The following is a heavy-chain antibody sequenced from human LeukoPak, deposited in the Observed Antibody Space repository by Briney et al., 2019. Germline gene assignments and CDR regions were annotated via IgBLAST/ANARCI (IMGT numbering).Heavy chain of an antibody. D-gene: IGHD3-9*01. CDR1: GFTFSSYG. Sequence: GGSLRLSCAASGFTFSSYGMHWVRQAPGKGLEWVAVISNDGSNRYNADSVKGRFTISRDNSKNTLYLQMNSLRAEDSAVYYCARGGYYDILTGYSFYGMDVWGQGTTVTVSS. V-gene: IGHV3-33*01. CDR3: ARGGYYDILTGYSFYGMDV. CDR2: ISNDGSNR. J-gene: IGHJ6*02.